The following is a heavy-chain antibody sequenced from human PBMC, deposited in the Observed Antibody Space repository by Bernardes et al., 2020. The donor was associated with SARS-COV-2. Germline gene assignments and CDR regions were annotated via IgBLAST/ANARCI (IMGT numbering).Heavy chain of an antibody. J-gene: IGHJ6*02. Sequence: SKTLTLTCTVSGGSIRSSYWSWIRQPPGTGLEWIGYIYYSGSTHYNPSLKSRVTISVDTSKNQFSLKLSSVTAADTAVYYCARGDLYGSGSNRRLYYYYYGMDVWGQGTTVTVSS. CDR2: IYYSGST. V-gene: IGHV4-59*01. CDR3: ARGDLYGSGSNRRLYYYYYGMDV. CDR1: GGSIRSSY. D-gene: IGHD3-10*01.